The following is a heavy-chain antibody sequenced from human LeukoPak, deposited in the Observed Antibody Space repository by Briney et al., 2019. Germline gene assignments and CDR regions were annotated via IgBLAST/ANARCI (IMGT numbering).Heavy chain of an antibody. J-gene: IGHJ3*02. CDR2: IYYSGST. CDR1: GGSISSYY. CDR3: ARVPPGSSDLGPFDI. D-gene: IGHD2-2*01. Sequence: SETLSLTCTVSGGSISSYYWSWIRQPPGKGLEWIGYIYYSGSTNYNPSLKSRVTISVDTSKNQFSLKLSSVTAADTAVYYCARVPPGSSDLGPFDIWGQGTMVTVSS. V-gene: IGHV4-59*08.